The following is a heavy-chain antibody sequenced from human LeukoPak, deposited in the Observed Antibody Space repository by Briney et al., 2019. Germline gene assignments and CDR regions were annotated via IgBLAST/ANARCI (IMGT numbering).Heavy chain of an antibody. D-gene: IGHD1-14*01. V-gene: IGHV4-61*02. CDR3: ARVSPWPDRRYYFDY. CDR2: IYTSGST. J-gene: IGHJ4*02. Sequence: PSETLSLTCTVSGGSISSGDYYWSWIRQPPGKGLEWIGRIYTSGSTNYNPSPKSRVTMSVDTSKNQFSLKLSSVTAADTAVYYCARVSPWPDRRYYFDYWGQGTLVTVSS. CDR1: GGSISSGDYY.